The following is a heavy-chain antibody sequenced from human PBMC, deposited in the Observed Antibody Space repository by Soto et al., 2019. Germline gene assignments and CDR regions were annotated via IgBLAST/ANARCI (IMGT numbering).Heavy chain of an antibody. D-gene: IGHD3-10*01. V-gene: IGHV3-48*01. CDR3: ARAGRDYGTSSDFDY. CDR2: ISSSSSTI. Sequence: GGSLRLSCAASGFTSSNYWMHWVRQAPGKGLVWVSYISSSSSTIYYADSVKGRFTISRDNSKNTLYLQMNSLRGEDTAVYYCARAGRDYGTSSDFDYWGHGTLVTVSS. CDR1: GFTSSNYW. J-gene: IGHJ4*01.